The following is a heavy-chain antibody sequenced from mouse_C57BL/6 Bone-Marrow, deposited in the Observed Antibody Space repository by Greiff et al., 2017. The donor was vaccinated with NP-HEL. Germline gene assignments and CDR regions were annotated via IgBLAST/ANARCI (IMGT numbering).Heavy chain of an antibody. CDR1: GFTFTDYY. CDR2: IRNKANGYTT. CDR3: ARYLKTGAFAY. Sequence: EVQVVESGGGLVQPGGSLSLSCAASGFTFTDYYMSWVRQPPGKALEWLGFIRNKANGYTTEYSASVKGRFTISRDNSQSILYLQMNALRAEDSATYYCARYLKTGAFAYWGQGTLVTVSA. D-gene: IGHD4-1*01. J-gene: IGHJ3*01. V-gene: IGHV7-3*01.